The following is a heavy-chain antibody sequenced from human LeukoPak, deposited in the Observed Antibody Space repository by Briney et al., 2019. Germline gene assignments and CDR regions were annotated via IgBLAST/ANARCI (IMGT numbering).Heavy chain of an antibody. D-gene: IGHD7-27*01. CDR2: ISYDGNSK. V-gene: IGHV3-30-3*01. Sequence: GGSLRLSCAASGLTFSTLAFHWVRQAPGKGLEWLAIISYDGNSKFYADSVRGRFTISRDNSRNTLYLQMSSLETEDTAVYYCARDLSSAPHDENWAANRFDPWGQGTLVTVSS. CDR1: GLTFSTLA. J-gene: IGHJ5*02. CDR3: ARDLSSAPHDENWAANRFDP.